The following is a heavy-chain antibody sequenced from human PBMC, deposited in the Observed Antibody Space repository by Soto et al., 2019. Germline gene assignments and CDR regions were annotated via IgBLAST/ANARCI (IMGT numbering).Heavy chain of an antibody. CDR3: ARGLCGYYGFDS. CDR1: GFTFSNFW. D-gene: IGHD1-26*01. V-gene: IGHV3-74*01. CDR2: IKGDGTKT. J-gene: IGHJ4*02. Sequence: EVQLVESGGGRVQPGGSLRLSCAAAGFTFSNFWIHWVRQVPGKGLVWVSRIKGDGTKTDYADSVKGRFTISRDNVKNTQFLQMNSLRPDDTAVYYGARGLCGYYGFDSWGQGTLVTVSS.